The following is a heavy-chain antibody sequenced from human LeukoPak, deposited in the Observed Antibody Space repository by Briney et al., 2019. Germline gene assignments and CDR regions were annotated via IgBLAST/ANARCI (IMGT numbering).Heavy chain of an antibody. J-gene: IGHJ4*02. CDR1: GFXFSGYA. CDR2: ISGSGGGS. V-gene: IGHV3-23*01. D-gene: IGHD5-24*01. CDR3: AKEPANSYYFDY. Sequence: GGSLRLSCVASGFXFSGYALSWVRQAPGKGLEWVSGISGSGGGSNYADSVRGRFTISRDNSKNTLYLQMNSLRAEDTAVYYCAKEPANSYYFDYWGQGTLVTVSS.